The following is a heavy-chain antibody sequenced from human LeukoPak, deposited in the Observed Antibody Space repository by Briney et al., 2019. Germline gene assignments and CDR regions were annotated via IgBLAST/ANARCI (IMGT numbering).Heavy chain of an antibody. D-gene: IGHD6-19*01. CDR3: ARDSYSSGWLRGRNWFDP. CDR1: GYTFTSYA. V-gene: IGHV1-3*01. CDR2: INAGNGNT. J-gene: IGHJ5*02. Sequence: ASVKVSCKASGYTFTSYAMHWVRQAPGQRLEWMGWINAGNGNTKYSQKFQGRVTITRDTSASTAYMELSSLRSEDTAVYYCARDSYSSGWLRGRNWFDPWGQGTLVTVSS.